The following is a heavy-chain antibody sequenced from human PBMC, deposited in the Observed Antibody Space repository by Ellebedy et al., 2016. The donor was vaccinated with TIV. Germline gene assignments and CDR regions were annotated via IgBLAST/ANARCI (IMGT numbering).Heavy chain of an antibody. Sequence: GGSLRLSXAASGFTFSNAWMSWVRQAPGKGLEWVCRFKSKADGGTPDCAASVEGRFSISRDDSKSMVYLQMNSLKTEDTAVYYCTTDPTMARGLMLGSWGQGTLVAVSS. CDR2: FKSKADGGTP. CDR1: GFTFSNAW. D-gene: IGHD3-10*01. V-gene: IGHV3-15*01. J-gene: IGHJ4*02. CDR3: TTDPTMARGLMLGS.